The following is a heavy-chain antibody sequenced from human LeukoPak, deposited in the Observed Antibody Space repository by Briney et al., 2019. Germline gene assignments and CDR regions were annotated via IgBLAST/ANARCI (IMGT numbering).Heavy chain of an antibody. D-gene: IGHD3-3*01. J-gene: IGHJ6*03. CDR2: IRWDGGST. CDR3: ARDPTYYDFWSGRTSYYYMDV. V-gene: IGHV3-43*01. Sequence: GGSLRLSCVASGFTFDDYTMHWVRQAPGKGLKWVSLIRWDGGSTYYADSVKGRFTISRDNSQNSLYLQMNSLKAEDTAVYYCARDPTYYDFWSGRTSYYYMDVWGQGTLVTVSS. CDR1: GFTFDDYT.